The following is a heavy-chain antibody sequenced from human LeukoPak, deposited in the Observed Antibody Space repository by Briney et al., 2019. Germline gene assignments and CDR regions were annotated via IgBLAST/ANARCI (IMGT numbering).Heavy chain of an antibody. J-gene: IGHJ5*01. Sequence: GGSLRLSCAASAFTVSSYAMSWGRQAPGKGLEWVSAICPAADSPSSADSVQGRFTISRDHSKNTLYLQMSGLRAEDAAVYFCARGAYGDYDSWGQGTLVAVSS. CDR3: ARGAYGDYDS. D-gene: IGHD4-17*01. V-gene: IGHV3-23*01. CDR1: AFTVSSYA. CDR2: ICPAADSP.